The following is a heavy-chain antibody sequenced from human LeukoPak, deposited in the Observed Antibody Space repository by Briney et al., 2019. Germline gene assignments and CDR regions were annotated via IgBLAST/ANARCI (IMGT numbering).Heavy chain of an antibody. CDR2: ISGSGGST. CDR3: AKAIAAAGNFDY. CDR1: GFTFNIYA. Sequence: GGSLRLSCAASGFTFNIYAMSWVRQAPGEGLEWVSLISGSGGSTYYADSVKGRFTISRDNSKNTLYLQMNSLRAEDTAVYYCAKAIAAAGNFDYWGQGTLVTVSS. J-gene: IGHJ4*02. V-gene: IGHV3-23*01. D-gene: IGHD6-13*01.